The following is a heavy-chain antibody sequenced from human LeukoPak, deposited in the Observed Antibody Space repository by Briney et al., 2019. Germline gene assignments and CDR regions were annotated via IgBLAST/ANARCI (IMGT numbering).Heavy chain of an antibody. Sequence: GGSLRLSCAASGFTFSSCGFNWVRQAPGKGLEWVSSIGPTGTDRYYADSVRGRVTISRENDKNSMYLQMDRLRDEDTAVYYCATETILRHYYYWGQGTLLTVSS. J-gene: IGHJ4*02. D-gene: IGHD1-14*01. CDR1: GFTFSSCG. V-gene: IGHV3-21*01. CDR3: ATETILRHYYY. CDR2: IGPTGTDR.